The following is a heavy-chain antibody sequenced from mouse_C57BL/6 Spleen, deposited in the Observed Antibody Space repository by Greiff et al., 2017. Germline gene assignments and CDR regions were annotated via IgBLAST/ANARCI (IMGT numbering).Heavy chain of an antibody. D-gene: IGHD1-1*01. J-gene: IGHJ3*01. CDR1: GYTFTSYW. CDR2: IYPSDSET. CDR3: ARTLYGSSPWFAY. V-gene: IGHV1-61*01. Sequence: VQLQQPGAELVRPGSSVKLSCKASGYTFTSYWMDWVKQRPGQGLEWIGNIYPSDSETHYNQKFKDKATLTVDKSSSTAYMQLSSLTSEASAVYYCARTLYGSSPWFAYWGQGTLVTVSA.